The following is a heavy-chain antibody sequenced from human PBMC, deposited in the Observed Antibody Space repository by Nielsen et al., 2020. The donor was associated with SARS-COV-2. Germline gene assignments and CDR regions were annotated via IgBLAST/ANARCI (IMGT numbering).Heavy chain of an antibody. CDR1: GYSFASYW. J-gene: IGHJ5*02. CDR3: TRHFTVTTRSGLGS. V-gene: IGHV5-51*01. CDR2: IYPGDSET. Sequence: GKSLKISCKASGYSFASYWMGWVRQMPGKGLEWMGIIYPGDSETRYSPSFQGQVTISADKSINTAYLQWSSLKASDTAIYYCTRHFTVTTRSGLGSWGQGTLVTVSS. D-gene: IGHD5-12*01.